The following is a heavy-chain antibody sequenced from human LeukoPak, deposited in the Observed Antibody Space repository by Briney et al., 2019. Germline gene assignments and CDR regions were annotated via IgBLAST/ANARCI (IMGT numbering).Heavy chain of an antibody. V-gene: IGHV3-23*01. Sequence: GGSLRLSCAASGFTFSSYATSWVRQAPGKGLEWVSAISGSGGSTYYADSVKGRFTISRDNSKNTLYLQMNSLRAEDTAVYYCAKDAYGDYGVYYYYGMDVWGKGTTVTVSS. CDR1: GFTFSSYA. CDR2: ISGSGGST. D-gene: IGHD4-17*01. J-gene: IGHJ6*04. CDR3: AKDAYGDYGVYYYYGMDV.